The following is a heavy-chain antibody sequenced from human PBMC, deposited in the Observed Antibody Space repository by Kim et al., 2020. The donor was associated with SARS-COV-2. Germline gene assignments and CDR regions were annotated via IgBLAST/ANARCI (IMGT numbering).Heavy chain of an antibody. D-gene: IGHD2-15*01. J-gene: IGHJ4*02. Sequence: YAQKLQGRVTRTTDTSTSTAYMELRSLRSDDTAVYYCARVGVVVAATPLDYWGQGTLVTVSS. CDR3: ARVGVVVAATPLDY. V-gene: IGHV1-18*01.